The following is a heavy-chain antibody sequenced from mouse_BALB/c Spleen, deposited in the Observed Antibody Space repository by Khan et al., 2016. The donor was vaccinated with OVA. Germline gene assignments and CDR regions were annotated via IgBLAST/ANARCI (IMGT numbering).Heavy chain of an antibody. Sequence: QVQLQQSGPELVRPGVSVKISCKGSGYTFTDYAMYWVKQSHAKSLEWIGLISTYSGSTNYNQKFKGKATMTVDKSSSTAYMELARLTSEDSAIYYCARPAYDGYYDDWGQGTTLTVSS. CDR1: GYTFTDYA. D-gene: IGHD2-3*01. J-gene: IGHJ2*01. CDR2: ISTYSGST. V-gene: IGHV1S137*01. CDR3: ARPAYDGYYDD.